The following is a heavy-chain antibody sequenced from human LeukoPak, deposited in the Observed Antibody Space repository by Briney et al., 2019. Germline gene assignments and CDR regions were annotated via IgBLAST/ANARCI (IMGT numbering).Heavy chain of an antibody. CDR1: GYTFTSYY. J-gene: IGHJ3*02. D-gene: IGHD2-2*01. Sequence: ASVKVSCKASGYTFTSYYMHWVRQAPGQGLEWMGIINPSGGSTSYAQKFQGRVTMTRDTSTSTVYMGLSSLRSEDTAVYYCARDRRYCSSTSCHDAFDIWGQGTMVTVSS. V-gene: IGHV1-46*01. CDR3: ARDRRYCSSTSCHDAFDI. CDR2: INPSGGST.